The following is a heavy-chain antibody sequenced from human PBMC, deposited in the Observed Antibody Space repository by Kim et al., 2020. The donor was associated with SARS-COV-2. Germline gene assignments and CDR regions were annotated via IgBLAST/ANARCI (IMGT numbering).Heavy chain of an antibody. V-gene: IGHV3-13*01. CDR2: IGTAGDT. CDR1: GFTFSSYD. CDR3: ARGRQVLWFGQNSGMDV. J-gene: IGHJ6*02. D-gene: IGHD3-10*01. Sequence: GGSLRLSCAASGFTFSSYDMHWVRQATGKGLEWVSAIGTAGDTYYPGSVKGRFTISRENAKNSLYLQMNSLRAGDTAVYYCARGRQVLWFGQNSGMDVWGQGTTVTVSS.